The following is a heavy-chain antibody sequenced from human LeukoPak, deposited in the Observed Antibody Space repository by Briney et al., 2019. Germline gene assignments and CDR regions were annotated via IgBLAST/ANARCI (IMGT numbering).Heavy chain of an antibody. CDR2: TYTGGST. J-gene: IGHJ5*02. D-gene: IGHD2-15*01. V-gene: IGHV3-53*01. CDR1: GLIVSTTY. Sequence: GGSLRPSSAGSGLIVSTTYMNWVRQAPGKGMQWACVTYTGGSTYYAASATARISISRNNSKNERNIQLRSLTAEKKEVYTCVREGGYCIGDTCLKWFDTWGQGILVAVSS. CDR3: VREGGYCIGDTCLKWFDT.